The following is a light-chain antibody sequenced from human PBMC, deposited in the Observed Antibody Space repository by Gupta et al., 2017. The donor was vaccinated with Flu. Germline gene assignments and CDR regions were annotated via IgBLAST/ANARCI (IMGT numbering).Light chain of an antibody. Sequence: IFCTQCPGTLFLSPGESATHSCRASQSVRSSYLAWYQQKPGQAPRLLIYGASSRATGIPDRFSGSGSGTEFTLTISRLEPEDFAVYYCQQEGSSPYSFGQGTKLEIK. V-gene: IGKV3-20*01. CDR2: GAS. CDR3: QQEGSSPYS. CDR1: QSVRSSY. J-gene: IGKJ2*03.